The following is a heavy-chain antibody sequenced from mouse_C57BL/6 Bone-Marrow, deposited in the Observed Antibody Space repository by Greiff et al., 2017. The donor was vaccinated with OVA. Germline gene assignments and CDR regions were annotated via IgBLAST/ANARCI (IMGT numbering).Heavy chain of an antibody. V-gene: IGHV14-4*01. CDR2: IDPENGDT. CDR3: TTYRY. J-gene: IGHJ2*01. CDR1: GFNIKDDY. Sequence: EVQRVESGAELVRPGASVKLSCTASGFNIKDDYMHWVKERPEQGLEWIGWIDPENGDTEYASKFQGKATITADTSSKTVYLHLSSLTSDDTAVYYCTTYRYWGQGTTLTVSS.